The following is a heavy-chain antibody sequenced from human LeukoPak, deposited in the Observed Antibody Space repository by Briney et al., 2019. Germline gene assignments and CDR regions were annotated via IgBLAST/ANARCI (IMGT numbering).Heavy chain of an antibody. D-gene: IGHD1-26*01. CDR1: NGSIITYY. CDR3: ARHGGTLDYFDA. CDR2: ISYGGAT. J-gene: IGHJ4*02. V-gene: IGHV4-59*08. Sequence: PSETLSLTCSVSNGSIITYYWSWIRQSPGKGLEWIGYISYGGATTYNPSLKRRVTISVDSPKNHFSLRLTSLTAADTALYYCARHGGTLDYFDAWGPGFLVTVSS.